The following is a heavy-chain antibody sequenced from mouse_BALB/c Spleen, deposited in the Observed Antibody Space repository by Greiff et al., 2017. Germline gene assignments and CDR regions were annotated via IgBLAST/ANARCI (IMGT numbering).Heavy chain of an antibody. D-gene: IGHD1-2*01. Sequence: EVQVVESGGGLVQPGGSRKLSCAASGFTFSSFGMHWVRQAPEKGLEWVAYISSGSSTIYYADTVKGRFTISRDNPKNTLFLQMTSLRSEDTAMYYCARGLRPYFDYWGQGTTLTVSS. V-gene: IGHV5-17*02. J-gene: IGHJ2*01. CDR2: ISSGSSTI. CDR3: ARGLRPYFDY. CDR1: GFTFSSFG.